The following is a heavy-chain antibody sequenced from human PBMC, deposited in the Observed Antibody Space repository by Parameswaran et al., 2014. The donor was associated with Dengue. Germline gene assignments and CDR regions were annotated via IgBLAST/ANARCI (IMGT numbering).Heavy chain of an antibody. CDR3: ARQDYYYYYGMDV. Sequence: VRQMPGKGLEWMGIIYPGDSDTRYSPSFQGQVTISADKSISTAYLQWSSLKASDTAMYYCARQDYYYYYGMDVWGQGTTVTVSS. J-gene: IGHJ6*02. V-gene: IGHV5-51*01. CDR2: IYPGDSDT.